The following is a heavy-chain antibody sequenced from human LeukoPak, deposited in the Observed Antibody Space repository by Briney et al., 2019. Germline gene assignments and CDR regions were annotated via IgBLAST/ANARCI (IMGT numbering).Heavy chain of an antibody. J-gene: IGHJ5*02. D-gene: IGHD6-13*01. Sequence: PSETLSLTCSVSGGSISSYYWSWIRQPPGKGLEWIGYIYYSGSTNYNPSLKSRVTISVDTSKNQFSLKLSSVTAADTAVYYCARLVYSNTWYDHWGQGTLVTVSS. CDR3: ARLVYSNTWYDH. CDR1: GGSISSYY. V-gene: IGHV4-59*08. CDR2: IYYSGST.